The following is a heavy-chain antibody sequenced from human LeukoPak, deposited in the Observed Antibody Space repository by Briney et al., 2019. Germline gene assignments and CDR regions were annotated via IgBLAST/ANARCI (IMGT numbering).Heavy chain of an antibody. Sequence: PGGSLRLSCAASGYTFSSYGMHWARQAPDKGLEWMAVISSNGNNTYYADSVKGRFTISRDNSKNTLYLQMNSLRAEDTALYYCAEHMRGGTAEQYFQHWGQGTLVTVSS. CDR2: ISSNGNNT. D-gene: IGHD4-11*01. V-gene: IGHV3-30*03. CDR1: GYTFSSYG. J-gene: IGHJ1*01. CDR3: AEHMRGGTAEQYFQH.